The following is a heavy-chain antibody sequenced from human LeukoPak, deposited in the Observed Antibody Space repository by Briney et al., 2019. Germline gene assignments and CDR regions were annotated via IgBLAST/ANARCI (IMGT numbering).Heavy chain of an antibody. D-gene: IGHD3-9*01. Sequence: SQTLSLTCTVSGGSISSGRYYRSWIRQPAGKGLEWIGRIYTSGSTNYNPSLKSRVTVSVDTSKNQVSLKLTSVAAADSAVYYCTREGPPVHYTGYYDYWGQGTLVTVSS. CDR2: IYTSGST. J-gene: IGHJ4*02. CDR3: TREGPPVHYTGYYDY. CDR1: GGSISSGRYY. V-gene: IGHV4-61*02.